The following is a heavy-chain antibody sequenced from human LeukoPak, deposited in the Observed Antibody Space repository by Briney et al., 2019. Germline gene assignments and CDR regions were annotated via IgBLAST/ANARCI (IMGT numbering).Heavy chain of an antibody. D-gene: IGHD4-17*01. V-gene: IGHV3-30*03. CDR2: ISYDGDNK. CDR3: ARDRGRTTVTTDAFDI. CDR1: GFTFISYA. J-gene: IGHJ3*02. Sequence: GGSLRLSCAASGFTFISYAMTWVRQAPGKGLEWVAVISYDGDNKYYADSVKGRFTISRDNSKNTLYLQMNSLRAEDTAVYYCARDRGRTTVTTDAFDIWGQGTMVTVSS.